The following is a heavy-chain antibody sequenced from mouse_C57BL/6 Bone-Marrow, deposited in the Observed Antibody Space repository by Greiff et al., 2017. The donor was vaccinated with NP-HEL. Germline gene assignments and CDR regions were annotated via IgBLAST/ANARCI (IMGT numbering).Heavy chain of an antibody. D-gene: IGHD2-10*01. J-gene: IGHJ1*03. CDR2: IRNKANNHAT. CDR3: TRRPLPLLDV. CDR1: GFTFSDAW. Sequence: EVKVEESGGGLVQPGGSMKLSCAASGFTFSDAWMDWVSQSPGKGLEWVAEIRNKANNHATYYAESVKGRLTISRDDSKSSIYLQVNSLRAEDTGIYDCTRRPLPLLDVWGTGTTVTVSS. V-gene: IGHV6-6*01.